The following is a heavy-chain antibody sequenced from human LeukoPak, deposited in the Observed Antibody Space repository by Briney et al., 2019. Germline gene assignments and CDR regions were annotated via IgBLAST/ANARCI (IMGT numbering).Heavy chain of an antibody. D-gene: IGHD3-10*01. V-gene: IGHV3-23*01. CDR3: AKARFGELWGLDY. Sequence: GGSLRLSCAASGFTFSTYAMSWVRQAPRKGLEWVSCVSDNSDATYYADSVKGRFTISRDNSKNTLYLQMNSLRAEDTAVYYCAKARFGELWGLDYWGQGTLVTVSS. CDR1: GFTFSTYA. J-gene: IGHJ4*02. CDR2: VSDNSDAT.